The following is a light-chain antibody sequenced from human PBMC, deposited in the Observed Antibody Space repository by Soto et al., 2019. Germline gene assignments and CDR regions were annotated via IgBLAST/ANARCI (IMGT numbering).Light chain of an antibody. J-gene: IGLJ3*02. V-gene: IGLV2-23*02. Sequence: QSAPIQPASVSGSPGQSITISCTGTNSDIGLFSLVSWYQQYPDKAPKLILYEVSKWPSGIPHRFSGSKSGNTASLTISGLQAENEADYYRCSYAGSRTWVFGGGTQLTVL. CDR2: EVS. CDR1: NSDIGLFSL. CDR3: CSYAGSRTWV.